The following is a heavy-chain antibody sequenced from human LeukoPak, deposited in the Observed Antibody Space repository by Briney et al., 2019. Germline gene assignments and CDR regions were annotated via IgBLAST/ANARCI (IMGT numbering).Heavy chain of an antibody. J-gene: IGHJ5*02. D-gene: IGHD3-10*01. CDR3: ARDLGGSGRYNWFDP. Sequence: PGGSLRLSCAASGFTFSDYYMSWIRQAPGKGLEWVSYISSSGSTTYYADSVKGRFTIPRDNAKNSLYLQMNSLRAEDTAVYYCARDLGGSGRYNWFDPWGQGTLVTVSS. V-gene: IGHV3-11*01. CDR1: GFTFSDYY. CDR2: ISSSGSTT.